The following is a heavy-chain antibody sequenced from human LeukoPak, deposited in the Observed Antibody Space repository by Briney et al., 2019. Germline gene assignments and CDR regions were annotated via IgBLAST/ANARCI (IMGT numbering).Heavy chain of an antibody. Sequence: NPSETLSLTCTVSGGSISSSSYYWGWIRQPPGKGLEWIGSIYYSGSTYYNPSLKSRVTISVDTSKNQFSLKLSSVTAADKAVYYCARHDDFWSGYNWFDPWGQGTLVTVSS. D-gene: IGHD3-3*01. V-gene: IGHV4-39*01. CDR3: ARHDDFWSGYNWFDP. CDR1: GGSISSSSYY. J-gene: IGHJ5*02. CDR2: IYYSGST.